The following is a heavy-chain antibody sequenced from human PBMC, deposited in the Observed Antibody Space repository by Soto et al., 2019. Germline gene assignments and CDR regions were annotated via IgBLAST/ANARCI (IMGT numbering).Heavy chain of an antibody. CDR3: AKDLGPLGFGYYMDV. CDR2: IYPGDSDT. J-gene: IGHJ6*03. D-gene: IGHD3-3*01. Sequence: LGESLKISCKGSGYSFTSYWIGWVRQMPGKGLEWMGIIYPGDSDTRYSPSFQGQVTISADKSISTAYLQWSSLKASDTAVYYCAKDLGPLGFGYYMDVWGKGTTVTVSS. CDR1: GYSFTSYW. V-gene: IGHV5-51*01.